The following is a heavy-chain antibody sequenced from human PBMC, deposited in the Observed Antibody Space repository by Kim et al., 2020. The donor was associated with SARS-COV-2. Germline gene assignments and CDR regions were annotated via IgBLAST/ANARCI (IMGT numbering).Heavy chain of an antibody. Sequence: GGSLRLSCAASGFTFSSYAMSWVRQAPGKGLEWVSSISGSGGSTYYADSVKGRFTISRDNSKNTLYLQMNSLRAEDTAVYYCAKSPSPLDCSSTSCYKWGQGTLVTVSS. D-gene: IGHD2-2*02. CDR2: ISGSGGST. CDR3: AKSPSPLDCSSTSCYK. J-gene: IGHJ4*02. V-gene: IGHV3-23*01. CDR1: GFTFSSYA.